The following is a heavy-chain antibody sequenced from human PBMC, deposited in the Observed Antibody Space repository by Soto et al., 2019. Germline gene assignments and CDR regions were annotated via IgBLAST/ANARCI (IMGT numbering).Heavy chain of an antibody. CDR1: GGSISSYY. CDR2: IYYSGST. J-gene: IGHJ5*02. V-gene: IGHV4-59*01. CDR3: ARARASNWFDP. Sequence: SETLSLTCTVSGGSISSYYWSWIRQPPGKGLGWIGYIYYSGSTNYNPSLKSRVTISVDTSKNQFSLKLSSVTAADTAVYYCARARASNWFDPWGQGTLVTVSS.